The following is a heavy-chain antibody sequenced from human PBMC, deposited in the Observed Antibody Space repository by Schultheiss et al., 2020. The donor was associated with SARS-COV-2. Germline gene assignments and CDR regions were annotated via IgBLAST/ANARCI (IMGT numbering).Heavy chain of an antibody. Sequence: GGSLRLSCAASGFTFDDYAMHWVRQAPGKGLEWVSGINSDGSSTSYADSVKGRFTISRDNAKNTLYLQMNSLRAEDTAVYYCARAPNYYGMDVWGQGTTVTVSS. J-gene: IGHJ6*02. CDR3: ARAPNYYGMDV. CDR2: INSDGSST. V-gene: IGHV3-74*01. CDR1: GFTFDDYA.